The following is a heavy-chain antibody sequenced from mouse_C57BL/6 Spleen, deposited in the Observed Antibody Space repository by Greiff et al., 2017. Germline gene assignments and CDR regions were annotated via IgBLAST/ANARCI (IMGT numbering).Heavy chain of an antibody. V-gene: IGHV1-64*01. D-gene: IGHD1-1*01. CDR1: GYTFTSYW. Sequence: QVQLQQPGAELVKPGASVKLSCKASGYTFTSYWMHWVKQRPGQGLEWIGMIHPNSGSTNYNEKFKSKATLTVDKSSSTAYMQLSSLTSEDSAVYYCARDYYGSGGYFDVGGTGTTVTVSS. CDR3: ARDYYGSGGYFDV. CDR2: IHPNSGST. J-gene: IGHJ1*03.